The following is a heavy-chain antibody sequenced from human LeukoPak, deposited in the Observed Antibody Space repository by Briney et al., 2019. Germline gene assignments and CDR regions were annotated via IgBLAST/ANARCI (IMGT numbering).Heavy chain of an antibody. CDR3: AREALTGYYTAFDY. Sequence: GGSLRLSCAASGFTFSSYSMNWVRQAPGKGLEWVSSITSSRSYIYYADSVKGRFTISRDNAKNSLYLQMNSLRAEDTAVYYCAREALTGYYTAFDYWGQGTLVTASS. V-gene: IGHV3-21*01. CDR2: ITSSRSYI. D-gene: IGHD3-9*01. CDR1: GFTFSSYS. J-gene: IGHJ4*02.